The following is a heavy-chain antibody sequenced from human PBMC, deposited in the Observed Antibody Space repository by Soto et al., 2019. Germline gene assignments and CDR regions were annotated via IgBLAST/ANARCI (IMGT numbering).Heavy chain of an antibody. V-gene: IGHV1-8*02. CDR1: GYTFTGYY. J-gene: IGHJ4*02. CDR2: MNPNSGNT. CDR3: RVTYYYDSSGYALDY. D-gene: IGHD3-22*01. Sequence: VTVSCKASGYTFTGYYMHWVRQAPGQGLEWMGWMNPNSGNTGYAQKFQGRVAMTRNTSISTAYVELSSRRSEDTAVYYCRVTYYYDSSGYALDYWGQGTLVTVSS.